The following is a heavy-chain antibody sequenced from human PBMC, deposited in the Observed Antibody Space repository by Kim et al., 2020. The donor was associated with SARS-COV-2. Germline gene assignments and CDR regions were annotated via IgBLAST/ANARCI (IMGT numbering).Heavy chain of an antibody. J-gene: IGHJ5*02. CDR3: ARGTFQQGFDP. CDR1: GFNFSNYW. CDR2: INSDGGDT. V-gene: IGHV3-74*01. Sequence: GGSLRLSCEASGFNFSNYWMNWVRQGPGKGLVWVSRINSDGGDTHYADSVKGRFTISRDNAENTLHLQLNSLGVEDTAIYYCARGTFQQGFDPWGQGTLVTVYS.